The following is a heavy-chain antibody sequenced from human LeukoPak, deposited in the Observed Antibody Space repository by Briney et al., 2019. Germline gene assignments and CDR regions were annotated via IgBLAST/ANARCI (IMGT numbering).Heavy chain of an antibody. Sequence: SVKVSCKASGYTFTSYGISWVRQAPGQGLEWMGGIIPIFGTANYAQKFQGRVTITADESTSTAYMELSSLRSEDTAVYYCAREGLGYDIYRGYFDYWGQGTLVTVSS. CDR3: AREGLGYDIYRGYFDY. J-gene: IGHJ4*02. D-gene: IGHD3-9*01. CDR1: GYTFTSYG. V-gene: IGHV1-69*13. CDR2: IIPIFGTA.